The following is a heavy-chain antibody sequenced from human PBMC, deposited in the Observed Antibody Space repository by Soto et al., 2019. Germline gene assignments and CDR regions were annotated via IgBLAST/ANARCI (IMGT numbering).Heavy chain of an antibody. CDR2: INPSGGST. V-gene: IGHV1-46*01. D-gene: IGHD2-2*01. Sequence: ASVKVSCKASGYTFTSYYMHWVRQAPGQGLEWMGIINPSGGSTSYAQRFQGRVTMTRDTSTSTVYMELSSLRSEDTAVYYCALVVPAAHDAFDIWGQGTMVTVSS. CDR1: GYTFTSYY. J-gene: IGHJ3*02. CDR3: ALVVPAAHDAFDI.